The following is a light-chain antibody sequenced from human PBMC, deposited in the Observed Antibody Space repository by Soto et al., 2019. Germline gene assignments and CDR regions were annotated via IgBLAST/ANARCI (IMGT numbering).Light chain of an antibody. CDR2: SES. V-gene: IGKV1-17*01. CDR3: LWHSTYPLT. CDR1: QGLRND. J-gene: IGKJ4*01. Sequence: DIQMTQSPSSLSASVGDRVTITCRASQGLRNDLGWYQQKPGKVPERLIYSESNLQSGVPSRFSGSGCGTEFTLTLSRLQPEDLATYYCLWHSTYPLTFGGGTKVEMK.